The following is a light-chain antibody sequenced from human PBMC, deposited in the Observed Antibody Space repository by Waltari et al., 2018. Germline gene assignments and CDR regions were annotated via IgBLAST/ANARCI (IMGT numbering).Light chain of an antibody. Sequence: WDPQHPGKAPKVVIYGVTGRPSGVSNRFSGSKSGSTASLTISGLQTEDEAGYYCSSRTNSITWVFGGGTKVTVL. CDR3: SSRTNSITWV. J-gene: IGLJ3*02. CDR2: GVT. V-gene: IGLV2-14*04.